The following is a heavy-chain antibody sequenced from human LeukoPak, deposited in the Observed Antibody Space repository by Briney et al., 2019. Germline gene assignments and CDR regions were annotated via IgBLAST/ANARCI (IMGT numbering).Heavy chain of an antibody. J-gene: IGHJ3*02. CDR1: GYSISSGYY. CDR3: ASFIVGATTYAAFDI. Sequence: SETLSLTCTVSGYSISSGYYWGWIRQPPGKGLEWIGSIYHSGSTYYNPSLKSRVTISVDTSKNQFSLKLSSVTAADTAVYYCASFIVGATTYAAFDIWGQGTMVTVSS. V-gene: IGHV4-38-2*02. D-gene: IGHD1-26*01. CDR2: IYHSGST.